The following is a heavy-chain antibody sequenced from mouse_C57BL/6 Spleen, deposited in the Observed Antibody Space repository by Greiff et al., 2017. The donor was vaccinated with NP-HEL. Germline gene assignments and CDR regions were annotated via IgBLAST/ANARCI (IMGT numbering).Heavy chain of an antibody. J-gene: IGHJ4*01. CDR2: ISDGGSYT. Sequence: EVKLEESGGGLVKPGGSLKLSCAASGFTFSSYAMSWVRQTPEKRLEWVATISDGGSYTYYPDNVKGRFTISRDNAKNNLYLQMSHLKSEDTAMYYCARAAMIMDAMDYWGQGTSVTVSS. D-gene: IGHD2-4*01. CDR3: ARAAMIMDAMDY. CDR1: GFTFSSYA. V-gene: IGHV5-4*03.